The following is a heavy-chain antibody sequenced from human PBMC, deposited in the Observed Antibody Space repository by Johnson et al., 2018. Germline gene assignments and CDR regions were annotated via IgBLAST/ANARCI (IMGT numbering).Heavy chain of an antibody. J-gene: IGHJ1*01. V-gene: IGHV1-69*01. CDR3: AIGRDSSSWWVAEYFQH. Sequence: QVQLVESGAEVKKPGSSVKVSCKASGGTFSSYAISWVRQAPGQGLEWMGGIIPIFGTANYAQKFQGRVTITADESTSTAYMELSSLRSEDTAVYYCAIGRDSSSWWVAEYFQHWGQGTLVTVSS. CDR1: GGTFSSYA. D-gene: IGHD6-13*01. CDR2: IIPIFGTA.